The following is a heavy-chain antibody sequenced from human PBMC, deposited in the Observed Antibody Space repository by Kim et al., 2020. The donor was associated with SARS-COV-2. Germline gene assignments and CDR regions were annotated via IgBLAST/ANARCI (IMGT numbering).Heavy chain of an antibody. V-gene: IGHV3-9*01. CDR3: TKDMAWTIAVAGTDY. CDR2: ISWNSGRI. CDR1: GFTFGDYA. J-gene: IGHJ4*02. Sequence: GGSLRLSCAASGFTFGDYAMHWVRQAPGKGLEWVSGISWNSGRIGYADSVKGRFTISRDNAKNSLYLQMNSLRAEDTALYYCTKDMAWTIAVAGTDYWGQGTLVTVSS. D-gene: IGHD6-19*01.